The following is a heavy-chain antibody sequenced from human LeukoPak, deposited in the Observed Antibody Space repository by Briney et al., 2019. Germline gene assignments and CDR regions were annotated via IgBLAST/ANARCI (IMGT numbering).Heavy chain of an antibody. CDR1: GFSLSTSGVG. V-gene: IGHV2-5*02. CDR3: AHSHGYGSSWSGFDS. D-gene: IGHD6-13*01. CDR2: IYWDDEK. Sequence: VSGPTLVKPTQTLTLTCTFSGFSLSTSGVGVGWIRQPPGKALEWLALIYWDDEKRHSPSLKSRLTITKDTSKNQVVLTMTNMDPVDTATYYCAHSHGYGSSWSGFDSWGQGTLVTVSS. J-gene: IGHJ4*02.